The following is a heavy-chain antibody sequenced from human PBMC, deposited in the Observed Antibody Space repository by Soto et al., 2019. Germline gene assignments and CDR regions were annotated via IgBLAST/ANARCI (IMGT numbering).Heavy chain of an antibody. V-gene: IGHV3-43*01. CDR3: ARDGYDYYYYYGLDV. J-gene: IGHJ6*02. Sequence: EVQLVESGGAVVQPGGSLRLSCAASGFPFDDNTMHWVRQAPGKGLEWVSLISWDGGSTDYADSVKGRFTISRDNSKKSLFLEMNSLRTEDTALYYCARDGYDYYYYYGLDVWGQGTTVTVSS. D-gene: IGHD5-12*01. CDR2: ISWDGGST. CDR1: GFPFDDNT.